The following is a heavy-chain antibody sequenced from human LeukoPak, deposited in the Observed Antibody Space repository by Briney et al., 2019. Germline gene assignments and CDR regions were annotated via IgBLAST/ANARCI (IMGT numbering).Heavy chain of an antibody. D-gene: IGHD2-15*01. Sequence: SVKVSCRASGGTFSSYAISWVRQAPGQGLEWMGGIIPIFGTANYAQKFQGRVTITADKSTSTAYMELSSLRSEDTAVYYCARGNGYCSGGSCYTAKYYYYYYGMDVWGKGTTVTVSS. J-gene: IGHJ6*04. CDR2: IIPIFGTA. CDR3: ARGNGYCSGGSCYTAKYYYYYYGMDV. V-gene: IGHV1-69*06. CDR1: GGTFSSYA.